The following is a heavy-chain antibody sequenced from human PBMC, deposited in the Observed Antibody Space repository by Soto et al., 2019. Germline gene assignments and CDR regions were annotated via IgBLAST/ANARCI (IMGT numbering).Heavy chain of an antibody. D-gene: IGHD6-19*01. V-gene: IGHV4-31*03. Sequence: SETLSLTCTVSGGSIISGGYYWSWIRQHPGKGLEWIGYIYYSGVTSYNPSLASRVSISLDRSNNQCSLKLKSVTAADTAVYFCAGMPYTSGLRFDPWGPGTLVTVSS. J-gene: IGHJ5*02. CDR3: AGMPYTSGLRFDP. CDR1: GGSIISGGYY. CDR2: IYYSGVT.